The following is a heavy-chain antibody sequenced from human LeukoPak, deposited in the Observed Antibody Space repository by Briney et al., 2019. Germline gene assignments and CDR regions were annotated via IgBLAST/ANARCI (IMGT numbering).Heavy chain of an antibody. J-gene: IGHJ4*02. Sequence: SQTLSLTCTVSGGSISSGSYYWSWIRQPAGKGLEWIRRIYTSGSTNYNPSLKSRVTISVDTSKNQFSLKLSSVTAADTAVYYCARGLRWLVEYYFDYWGQGTLVTVSS. CDR3: ARGLRWLVEYYFDY. V-gene: IGHV4-61*02. CDR2: IYTSGST. CDR1: GGSISSGSYY. D-gene: IGHD6-19*01.